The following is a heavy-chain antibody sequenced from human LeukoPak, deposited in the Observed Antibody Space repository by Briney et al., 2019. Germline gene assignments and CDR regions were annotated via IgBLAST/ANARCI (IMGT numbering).Heavy chain of an antibody. Sequence: GGSLRLSRAASGFTFGDHIMNWVRQLPGKRLEWVAYVSSSGSTVYYADSVKGRFTVSRDNSKSSLYLQMNSLRVEDTALYYCVRQFASWGQGTLVTVSS. V-gene: IGHV3-48*01. CDR3: VRQFAS. CDR1: GFTFGDHI. J-gene: IGHJ4*02. CDR2: VSSSGSTV.